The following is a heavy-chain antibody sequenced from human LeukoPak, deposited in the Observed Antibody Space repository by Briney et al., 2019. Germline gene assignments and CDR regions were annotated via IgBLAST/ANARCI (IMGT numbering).Heavy chain of an antibody. Sequence: ASVKVSCKASGYTFTSYYMHWVRQAPGQGLEWMGIINPSGGSTNYAQKFQGRVTMTRDTSTSTVYMELSSLRSEDTAVYYCARGGYSYGARYYFDYWGQGTLVTVSS. V-gene: IGHV1-46*01. J-gene: IGHJ4*02. CDR3: ARGGYSYGARYYFDY. D-gene: IGHD5-18*01. CDR2: INPSGGST. CDR1: GYTFTSYY.